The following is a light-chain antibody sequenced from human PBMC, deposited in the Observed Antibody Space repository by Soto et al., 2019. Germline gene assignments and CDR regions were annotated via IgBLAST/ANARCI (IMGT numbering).Light chain of an antibody. CDR2: GAS. Sequence: EIVMTQSPATLSVSPGERVTLSCRASQSVSTNLAWYQQRPGQAPRLLFFGASSRATGIPARFVAGGSGTDFTLTISSLQSEDFAIYYCQQYNDWPHTFGQGTKLEIK. CDR3: QQYNDWPHT. CDR1: QSVSTN. V-gene: IGKV3-15*01. J-gene: IGKJ2*01.